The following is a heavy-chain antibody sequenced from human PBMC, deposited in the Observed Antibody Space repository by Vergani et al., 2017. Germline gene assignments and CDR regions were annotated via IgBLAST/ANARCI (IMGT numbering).Heavy chain of an antibody. V-gene: IGHV3-30*02. CDR1: GFPFSKDG. J-gene: IGHJ4*02. Sequence: VQLVESGGGVVQPGEDRRIYCAAGGFPFSKDGRHWVRQAPGKGLEGVGFIQKDAIDKFYADPVRGRFTISRDISKNTLYLEMNSLSAEDTALSHCVKGHHVLDEWGRGTLVSVS. CDR2: IQKDAIDK. CDR3: VKGHHVLDE.